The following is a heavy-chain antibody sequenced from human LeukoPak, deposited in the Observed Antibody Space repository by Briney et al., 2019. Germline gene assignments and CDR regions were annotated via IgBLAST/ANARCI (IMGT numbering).Heavy chain of an antibody. CDR2: IYNSGST. D-gene: IGHD6-13*01. CDR3: ARAYSSSWYFNWFDP. Sequence: SETLSLTCTVSGGAISYYYWNWIRQPPGKGLEWIGTIYNSGSTYYNASLESRVTISVDTSKNQFSLKLSSVTAADTAVYYCARAYSSSWYFNWFDPWGQGTLVTVSS. V-gene: IGHV4-59*04. J-gene: IGHJ5*02. CDR1: GGAISYYY.